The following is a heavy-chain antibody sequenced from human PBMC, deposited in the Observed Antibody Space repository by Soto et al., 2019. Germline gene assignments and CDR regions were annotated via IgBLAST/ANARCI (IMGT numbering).Heavy chain of an antibody. J-gene: IGHJ4*02. CDR1: GYTFTSYA. Sequence: QVQLVQSGAEVKKPGASVKVSCKASGYTFTSYAMHWVRQAHGQRLEWMGWINAGNGNTKYSQKFQGRVTITRDTSARTAYMELSSLRSEDTAVYYCARSAWDFWSGYISGFDYWGQGTLVIVSS. CDR2: INAGNGNT. V-gene: IGHV1-3*01. CDR3: ARSAWDFWSGYISGFDY. D-gene: IGHD3-3*01.